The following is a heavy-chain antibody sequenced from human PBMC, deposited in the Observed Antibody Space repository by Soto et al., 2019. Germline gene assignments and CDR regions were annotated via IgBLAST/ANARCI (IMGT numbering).Heavy chain of an antibody. V-gene: IGHV1-69*06. Sequence: QVQLVQSGAEVKKPGSSVKVSCKASGGTFSSYAISWVRQAPGQGLEWMGGIIPIFGTANYAQKFQGRVTITADKSTSIAYMELSSLRSEDTAVYYCARATYCSSTSCYLFRPENCYYGMDVWGQGTTVTVSS. CDR1: GGTFSSYA. D-gene: IGHD2-2*01. J-gene: IGHJ6*02. CDR3: ARATYCSSTSCYLFRPENCYYGMDV. CDR2: IIPIFGTA.